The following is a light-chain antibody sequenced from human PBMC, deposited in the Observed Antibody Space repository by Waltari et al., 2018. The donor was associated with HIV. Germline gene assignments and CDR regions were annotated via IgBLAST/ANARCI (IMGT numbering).Light chain of an antibody. CDR3: QQRSTWPYI. V-gene: IGKV3-11*01. CDR1: QSISTY. Sequence: EIVLTQSPATLSLSPGERATLSCRARQSISTYLVWYQHQVGQPPRLLIYDASNRATGTPARFSGSGSGTDFTLTISSLEPEDFALYYCQQRSTWPYIFGQGTNLEIK. J-gene: IGKJ2*01. CDR2: DAS.